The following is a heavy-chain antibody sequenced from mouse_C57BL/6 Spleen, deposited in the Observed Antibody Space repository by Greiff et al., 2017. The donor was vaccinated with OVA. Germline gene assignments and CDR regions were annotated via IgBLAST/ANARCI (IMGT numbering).Heavy chain of an antibody. CDR1: GYTFTSYW. CDR2: IDPSDSYT. J-gene: IGHJ4*01. Sequence: QVHVKQPGAELVMPGASVKLSCKASGYTFTSYWMHWVKQRPGQGLEWIGEIDPSDSYTNYNQKFKGKSTLTVDKSSSTAYMQLSSLTSEDSAVYYCASYYGSSGGAMDYWGQGTSVTVSS. V-gene: IGHV1-69*01. D-gene: IGHD1-1*01. CDR3: ASYYGSSGGAMDY.